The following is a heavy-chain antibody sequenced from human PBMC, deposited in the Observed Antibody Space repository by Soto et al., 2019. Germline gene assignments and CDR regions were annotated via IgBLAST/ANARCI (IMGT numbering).Heavy chain of an antibody. D-gene: IGHD3-10*01. CDR3: ARDLGGSVIYYNVPYHYVMDV. V-gene: IGHV1-2*04. CDR2: INPNSGGT. CDR1: GYTFTGYY. J-gene: IGHJ6*02. Sequence: ASVKVSCKASGYTFTGYYMHWVRQAPGQGLEWMGWINPNSGGTNYAQKFQGWVTMTRDTSISTAYMELSRLRSDDTAVYYCARDLGGSVIYYNVPYHYVMDVRGQRTTVIVSS.